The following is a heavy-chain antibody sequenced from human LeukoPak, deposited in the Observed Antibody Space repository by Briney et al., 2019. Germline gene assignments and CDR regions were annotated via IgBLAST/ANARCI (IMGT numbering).Heavy chain of an antibody. D-gene: IGHD3-10*01. CDR2: THYTGET. Sequence: SETLSLTCNVSGDSISIRYWNWIRQSPGRGLEWIGYTHYTGETNYNPSLKSRLTMSVDTSNNQVYLRLSSVTAADTAVYYCGRNLGSGSDHWGQGTLVTVSS. J-gene: IGHJ4*02. V-gene: IGHV4-59*11. CDR1: GDSISIRY. CDR3: GRNLGSGSDH.